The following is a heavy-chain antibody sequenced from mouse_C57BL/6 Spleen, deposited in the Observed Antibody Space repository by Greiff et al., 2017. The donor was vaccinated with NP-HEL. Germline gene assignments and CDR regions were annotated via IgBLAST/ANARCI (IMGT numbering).Heavy chain of an antibody. V-gene: IGHV1-82*01. Sequence: VQLQQSGPELVKPGASVKISCKASGYAFSSSWMNWVKQRPGKGLEWIGLIYPGDGDTNYNGKFKGKATLTADKSSSTAYMQLSSLTSEDSAVYFCARWRFAYWGQGTLVTVSA. CDR1: GYAFSSSW. CDR2: IYPGDGDT. CDR3: ARWRFAY. J-gene: IGHJ3*01.